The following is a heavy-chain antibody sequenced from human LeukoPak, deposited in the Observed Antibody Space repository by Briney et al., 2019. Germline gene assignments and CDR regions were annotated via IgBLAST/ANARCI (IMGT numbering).Heavy chain of an antibody. CDR3: ARDRGSYWNAFDI. V-gene: IGHV3-7*01. J-gene: IGHJ3*02. D-gene: IGHD1-26*01. Sequence: GGSLRLSCAASGFTFSSYWMSWVRQAPGKGLEWVANIKQDRSEKYYVDSVKGRFTISRDNAKNSLYLQMNSLRAEDTAVYYCARDRGSYWNAFDIWGQGTMVTVSS. CDR2: IKQDRSEK. CDR1: GFTFSSYW.